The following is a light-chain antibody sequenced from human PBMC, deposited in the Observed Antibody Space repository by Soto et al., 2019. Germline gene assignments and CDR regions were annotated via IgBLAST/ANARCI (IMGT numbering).Light chain of an antibody. CDR2: EVN. Sequence: QSALTQPPSASGSPGQSVTISCTGTSSDVGGYNYVSWYQQHPGKAPKLIIYEVNKRPSGVPDRFSGSKSGNTASLTVSGLQADDEADYYCSSYAGSNNVVFGGGTKVTV. J-gene: IGLJ2*01. CDR1: SSDVGGYNY. CDR3: SSYAGSNNVV. V-gene: IGLV2-8*01.